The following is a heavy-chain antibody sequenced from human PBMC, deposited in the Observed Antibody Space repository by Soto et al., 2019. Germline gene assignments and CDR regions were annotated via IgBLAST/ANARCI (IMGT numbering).Heavy chain of an antibody. D-gene: IGHD1-1*01. Sequence: PGGSLRLSCAASGFTFSSYAMHWVRQAPGEGLEWVAIISYDGINKYYANSVKGRFTISRDNSKNTLYLQMNSLRAEDTAVYYCAKSMYNWNDGFFDYWGQGTLVTVSS. CDR3: AKSMYNWNDGFFDY. J-gene: IGHJ4*02. CDR2: ISYDGINK. CDR1: GFTFSSYA. V-gene: IGHV3-30*18.